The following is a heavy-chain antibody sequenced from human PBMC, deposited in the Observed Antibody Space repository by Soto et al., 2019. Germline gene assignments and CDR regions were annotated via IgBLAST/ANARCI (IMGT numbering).Heavy chain of an antibody. D-gene: IGHD1-26*01. CDR2: IYYSGST. CDR3: ARHVRRGSYHNPGGTIDY. Sequence: SETLSLTCTVSGGSISSSSYYWGWIRQPPGKGLEWIGRIYYSGSTSYNPSLKSRVTISVDTSKNQFSLKLSSVTAADTAVYYCARHVRRGSYHNPGGTIDYWGQGTLVTVSS. CDR1: GGSISSSSYY. J-gene: IGHJ4*02. V-gene: IGHV4-39*01.